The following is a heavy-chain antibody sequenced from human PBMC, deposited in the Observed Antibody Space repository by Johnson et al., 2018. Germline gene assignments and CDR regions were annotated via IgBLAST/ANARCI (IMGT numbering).Heavy chain of an antibody. J-gene: IGHJ6*02. Sequence: EVQLVESGGGLVKPGGSLRLSCAASGFTFSDYYMSWIRQAPGKGLEWVSAISGSGGSTYYADSVKGRFTISRDNSKNTLYLQMNSLRAGDTAVYYCAKRAIFRYYYGMDVWGQGTTVTVSS. V-gene: IGHV3-23*04. CDR3: AKRAIFRYYYGMDV. D-gene: IGHD3-3*01. CDR2: ISGSGGST. CDR1: GFTFSDYY.